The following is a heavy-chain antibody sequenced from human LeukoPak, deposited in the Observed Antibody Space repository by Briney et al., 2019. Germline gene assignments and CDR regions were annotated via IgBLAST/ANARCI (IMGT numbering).Heavy chain of an antibody. CDR2: INHSGST. CDR1: GGSFSGYY. D-gene: IGHD2-21*02. CDR3: ARGPPYIVVVTGIGFFDS. J-gene: IGHJ4*02. Sequence: SETLSLTCAVYGGSFSGYYWSWIRQPPGKGLEWIGEINHSGSTNYNPSLKSRVTISVDTSKNQFSLKLSSVTAADTAVYYCARGPPYIVVVTGIGFFDSWGQGTLVTVSS. V-gene: IGHV4-34*01.